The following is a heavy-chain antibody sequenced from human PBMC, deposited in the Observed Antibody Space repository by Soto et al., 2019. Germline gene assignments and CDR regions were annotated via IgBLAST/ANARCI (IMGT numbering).Heavy chain of an antibody. V-gene: IGHV1-18*03. CDR2: ISANNGKT. D-gene: IGHD1-26*01. CDR1: GYTFTNYG. J-gene: IGHJ4*02. Sequence: QVQLVQSGAEVKKPGASVKVSCKASGYTFTNYGIIGVRNAPGQGLEWMGWISANNGKTHYEQKLQGRVTMTTDTSTIIAYMELRSLRSDYIAVYYCARVRVSYALDYWGQGTLVTVSS. CDR3: ARVRVSYALDY.